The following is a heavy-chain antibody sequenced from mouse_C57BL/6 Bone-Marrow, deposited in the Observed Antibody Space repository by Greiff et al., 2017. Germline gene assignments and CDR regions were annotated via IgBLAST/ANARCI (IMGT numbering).Heavy chain of an antibody. CDR3: ARRVLLPGYFDV. V-gene: IGHV5-15*01. D-gene: IGHD1-1*01. Sequence: EVKLMESGGGLVQPGGSLQLSCAASGFTFSDYGMAWVRQAPRKGPEWVAFISNLAYSIYYADTVTGRFTIASEKSKKTLYLAMSSLRSEDTARYYCARRVLLPGYFDVWGTGTTVTVAS. CDR2: ISNLAYSI. J-gene: IGHJ1*03. CDR1: GFTFSDYG.